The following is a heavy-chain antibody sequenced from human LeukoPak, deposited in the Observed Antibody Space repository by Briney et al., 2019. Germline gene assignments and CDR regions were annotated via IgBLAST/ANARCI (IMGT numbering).Heavy chain of an antibody. J-gene: IGHJ6*02. CDR3: ARGEGYGGIYGMDV. V-gene: IGHV1-2*04. Sequence: ASVKVSCKASGYTFTGYYMHWVRQAPGQGLEWMGWTNPNSGGTNYAQKFQGWVTMTRDTSISTAYMELSRLRSDDTAVYYCARGEGYGGIYGMDVWGQGTTVTVSS. D-gene: IGHD4-23*01. CDR2: TNPNSGGT. CDR1: GYTFTGYY.